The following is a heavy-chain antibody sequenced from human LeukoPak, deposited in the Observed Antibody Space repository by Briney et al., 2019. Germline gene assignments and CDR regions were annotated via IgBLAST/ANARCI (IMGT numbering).Heavy chain of an antibody. V-gene: IGHV4-4*07. CDR3: ARYFDWLGSNAFDI. CDR1: GGSISSYY. J-gene: IGHJ3*02. Sequence: SETLSFTCTVSGGSISSYYWSWIRQPAGKGLEWIGRIYTSGSTSYNPSLKSRVTMSADTSKNQFSLKLSSVTAADTAVYYCARYFDWLGSNAFDIWGQGTMVTVSS. D-gene: IGHD3-9*01. CDR2: IYTSGST.